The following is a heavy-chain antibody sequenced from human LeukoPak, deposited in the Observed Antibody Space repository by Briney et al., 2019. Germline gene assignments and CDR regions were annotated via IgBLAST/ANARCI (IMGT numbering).Heavy chain of an antibody. CDR1: RFIFSSHG. D-gene: IGHD3-10*01. V-gene: IGHV3-21*01. CDR2: ISSSSSYI. J-gene: IGHJ4*02. Sequence: GGSLRLSRAASRFIFSSHGMNWVRQAPGKGLEWVSSISSSSSYIYYADSVKGRFTISRDNAKNSLYLQMNSLRAEDTAVYYCARDRRGFDYWGQGTLVTVSS. CDR3: ARDRRGFDY.